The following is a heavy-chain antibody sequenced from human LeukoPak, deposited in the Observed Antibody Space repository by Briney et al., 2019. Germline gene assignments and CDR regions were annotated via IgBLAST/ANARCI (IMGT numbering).Heavy chain of an antibody. CDR3: ARDGYYDFWSGYYSGGGYYMDV. CDR1: GGSISSYY. D-gene: IGHD3-3*01. V-gene: IGHV4-59*01. J-gene: IGHJ6*03. Sequence: PSETLSLTCTVSGGSISSYYWSWIRQPPGKGLEWIGYIYYSGSTNCNPSLKSRVTISVDTSKNQFSLKLSSVTAADTAVYYCARDGYYDFWSGYYSGGGYYMDVWGKGTTVTVSS. CDR2: IYYSGST.